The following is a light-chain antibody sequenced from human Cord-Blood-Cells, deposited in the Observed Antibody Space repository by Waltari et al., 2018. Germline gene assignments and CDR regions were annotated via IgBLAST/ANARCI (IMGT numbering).Light chain of an antibody. V-gene: IGLV2-23*01. CDR2: EGS. J-gene: IGLJ3*02. CDR1: SSDVGSYNP. Sequence: QSALTPPASVSGSPGQSIPIPCTGPSSDVGSYNPVSLSQQHPGNAPKLMIYEGSTRPSGVSNRFSGSKSGNTASLTISGLQAEDEADYYCYSYAGSSTSWVFGGGTKLTVL. CDR3: YSYAGSSTSWV.